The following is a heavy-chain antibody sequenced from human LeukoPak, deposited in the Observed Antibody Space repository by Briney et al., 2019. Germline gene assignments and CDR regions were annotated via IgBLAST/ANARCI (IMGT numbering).Heavy chain of an antibody. V-gene: IGHV4-34*01. CDR1: GGSFSGYY. D-gene: IGHD5-18*01. CDR2: INHSGST. CDR3: ARGYEYSYGYAVSGWFDP. J-gene: IGHJ5*02. Sequence: SETLSLTCAVYGGSFSGYYWSWIRQPPGKGLEWIGEINHSGSTNYNPSLKSRVTISVDTSKNQFSLKLSSVTAADTAVYYCARGYEYSYGYAVSGWFDPWGQGTLVTVSS.